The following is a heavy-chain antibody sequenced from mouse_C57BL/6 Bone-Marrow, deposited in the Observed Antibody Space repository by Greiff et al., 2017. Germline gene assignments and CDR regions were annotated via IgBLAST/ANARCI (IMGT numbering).Heavy chain of an antibody. CDR3: APYDGYFYFDY. J-gene: IGHJ2*01. CDR2: IYPGDGDT. V-gene: IGHV1-82*01. CDR1: GYAFSSSW. D-gene: IGHD2-3*01. Sequence: QVQLLQSGPELVKPGASVKISCKASGYAFSSSWMNWVKQRPGKGLEWIGRIYPGDGDTNYNGKFKGKATLTADKSSSTVYMQLSSLTSEDSAVYFCAPYDGYFYFDYWGQGTTLTVSS.